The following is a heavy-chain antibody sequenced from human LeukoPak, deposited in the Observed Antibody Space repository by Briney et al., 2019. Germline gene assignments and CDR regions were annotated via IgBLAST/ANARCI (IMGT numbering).Heavy chain of an antibody. CDR2: INSDGSST. D-gene: IGHD1-26*01. Sequence: GGSLRLSCAASGFTFSSYWMHWVRQAPGKGLVWVSRINSDGSSTSYADSVKGRFTISRDNAKNTLYLQMNGLRAEDTAVYYCATPRGSGSYLAFDYWGQGTLVTVSS. CDR1: GFTFSSYW. J-gene: IGHJ4*02. V-gene: IGHV3-74*01. CDR3: ATPRGSGSYLAFDY.